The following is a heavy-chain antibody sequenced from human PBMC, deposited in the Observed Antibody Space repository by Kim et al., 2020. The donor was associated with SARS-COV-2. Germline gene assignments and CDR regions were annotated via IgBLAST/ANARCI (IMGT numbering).Heavy chain of an antibody. Sequence: GGSLRLSCAASGFTFSSYGMHWVRQAPGKGLEWVAVIWYDGSNKYYADSVKGRFTISRDNSKNTLYLQMNSLRAEDTAVYYCARDPSAYSSSWYARFDPWGQRNLVTLSS. CDR2: IWYDGSNK. CDR3: ARDPSAYSSSWYARFDP. V-gene: IGHV3-33*01. D-gene: IGHD6-13*01. J-gene: IGHJ5*02. CDR1: GFTFSSYG.